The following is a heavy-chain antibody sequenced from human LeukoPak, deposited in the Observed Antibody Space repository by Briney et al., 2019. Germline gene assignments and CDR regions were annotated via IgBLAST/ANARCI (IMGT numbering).Heavy chain of an antibody. V-gene: IGHV4-39*01. CDR2: IYYSGST. Sequence: SETLSLTCTVSGGSISSSSYYWGWIRQPPGKGLEWIGSIYYSGSTYYNPSLKSRVTISVDTPKNQFSLKLSSVTAADTAIYYCARPYYYGSGSSLETADYWGQGTLVTVSS. D-gene: IGHD3-10*01. CDR3: ARPYYYGSGSSLETADY. CDR1: GGSISSSSYY. J-gene: IGHJ4*02.